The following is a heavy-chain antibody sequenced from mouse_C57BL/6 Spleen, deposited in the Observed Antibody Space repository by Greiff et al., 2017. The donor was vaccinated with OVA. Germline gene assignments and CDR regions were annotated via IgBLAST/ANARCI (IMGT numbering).Heavy chain of an antibody. CDR3: ARDGKGLLRDYAMDY. Sequence: EVKVVESGGGLVKPGGSLKLSCAASGFTFSSYAMSWVRQTPEKRLEWVATISDGGSYTYYPDNVKGRFTISRDNAKNNLYLQMSHLKSEDTAMYYCARDGKGLLRDYAMDYWGQGTSVTVSS. CDR2: ISDGGSYT. CDR1: GFTFSSYA. V-gene: IGHV5-4*01. J-gene: IGHJ4*01. D-gene: IGHD1-1*01.